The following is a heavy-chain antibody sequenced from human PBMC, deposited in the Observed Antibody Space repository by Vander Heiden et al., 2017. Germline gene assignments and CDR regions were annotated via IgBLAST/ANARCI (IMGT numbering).Heavy chain of an antibody. V-gene: IGHV3-23*04. Sequence: EVQRVESGGGLVHPGGSLRLSCASSGFIFSHYAMSWVRQAQGEGLEWVAGIRGNGDSLYYADSGRGWVTISRENSKNTVYLQMNSLRAEEKEMYYCEKGHVSRRPRGQDGGFDYWVQGTLVQVS. J-gene: IGHJ4*02. CDR2: IRGNGDSL. CDR1: GFIFSHYA. CDR3: EKGHVSRRPRGQDGGFDY. D-gene: IGHD3-10*01.